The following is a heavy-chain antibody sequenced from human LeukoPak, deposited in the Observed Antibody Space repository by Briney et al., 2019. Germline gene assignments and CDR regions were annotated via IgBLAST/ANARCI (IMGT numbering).Heavy chain of an antibody. V-gene: IGHV3-23*01. CDR3: AKDRSMILEWLTDY. Sequence: PGGSLRLSCAASGFTFSSYAMSWVRQAPGKGLEWVSAISGSGGSTYYADSVKGRFTISRDNSKNTLYLQMNSPRAEDTAVYYCAKDRSMILEWLTDYWGQGTLVTVSS. J-gene: IGHJ4*02. CDR2: ISGSGGST. D-gene: IGHD3-3*01. CDR1: GFTFSSYA.